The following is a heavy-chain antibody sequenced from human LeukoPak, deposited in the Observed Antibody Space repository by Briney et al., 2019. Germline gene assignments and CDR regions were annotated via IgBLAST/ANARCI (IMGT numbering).Heavy chain of an antibody. CDR1: GDSVSSDSAA. CDR2: TYYRSKWYN. J-gene: IGHJ3*02. V-gene: IGHV6-1*01. D-gene: IGHD1-20*01. Sequence: SQTLSLTCAISGDSVSSDSAAWNWIRQSPSRGLEWLGRTYYRSKWYNEYAVSVKTRISIRPDTSKNQFSLQLKSVTPEDTAVYHCARASNWNDAFDIWGQGTTVIVSS. CDR3: ARASNWNDAFDI.